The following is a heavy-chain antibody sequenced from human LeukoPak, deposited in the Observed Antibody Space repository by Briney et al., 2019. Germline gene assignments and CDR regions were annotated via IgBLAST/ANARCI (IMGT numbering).Heavy chain of an antibody. V-gene: IGHV3-30*03. J-gene: IGHJ4*02. D-gene: IGHD3-22*01. CDR1: GFTFRSYG. CDR2: ISYDGSNK. CDR3: ARVGVKGSGYHYDY. Sequence: AGGSLRLSCVASGFTFRSYGMHWVRQAPGRGLEWVAVISYDGSNKDYVDSVKGRFTISRENAKNSLYLQMNSLRAGDTAMYYCARVGVKGSGYHYDYWGQGTLVTVSS.